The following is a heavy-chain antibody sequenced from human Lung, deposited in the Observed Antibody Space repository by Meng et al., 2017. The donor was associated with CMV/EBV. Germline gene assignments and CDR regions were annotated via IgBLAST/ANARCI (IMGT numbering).Heavy chain of an antibody. CDR3: AKPFYYYESINYYQDY. J-gene: IGHJ4*02. CDR1: GFTFSSYA. D-gene: IGHD3-22*01. Sequence: GESLKISCAASGFTFSSYAMTWVRQAPGKGLEWVSDISGSGGNTYYADSVKGRFAISRDNSKNTLYLQMNSLRADDTAVYYCAKPFYYYESINYYQDYWGRGTMVTVSS. V-gene: IGHV3-23*01. CDR2: ISGSGGNT.